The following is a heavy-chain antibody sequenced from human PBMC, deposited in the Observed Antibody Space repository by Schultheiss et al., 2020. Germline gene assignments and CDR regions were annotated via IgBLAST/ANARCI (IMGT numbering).Heavy chain of an antibody. Sequence: ASVKVSCKASGGTFSSYAISWVRQAPGQGLEWMGIINPSGGNTNYAQKLQGRVTMTTDTSSSTAYMELSRLRSDDTAVYYCASGAYSSSSGGVDFDYWGQGTLVTVSS. J-gene: IGHJ4*02. CDR2: INPSGGNT. CDR1: GGTFSSYA. CDR3: ASGAYSSSSGGVDFDY. V-gene: IGHV1-18*01. D-gene: IGHD6-6*01.